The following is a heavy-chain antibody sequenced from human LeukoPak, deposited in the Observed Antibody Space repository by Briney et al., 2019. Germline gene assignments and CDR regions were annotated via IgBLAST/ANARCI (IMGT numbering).Heavy chain of an antibody. D-gene: IGHD3-10*01. CDR3: ARATVRGVEIDY. CDR2: INPNSGGT. Sequence: ASVKVSCKASGYTFTGYYMHWVRQAPGQGLEWMGWINPNSGGTNYAQKFQGRVTMTRDTSISTAYMELSRLRSDDTAVYYCARATVRGVEIDYWGQGTLVTVSS. CDR1: GYTFTGYY. J-gene: IGHJ4*02. V-gene: IGHV1-2*02.